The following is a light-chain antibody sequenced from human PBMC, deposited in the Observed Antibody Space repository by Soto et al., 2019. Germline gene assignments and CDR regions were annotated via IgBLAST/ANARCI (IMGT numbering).Light chain of an antibody. J-gene: IGKJ4*01. CDR3: QQYGSSPA. V-gene: IGKV3-20*01. Sequence: EIVLTQSPGTLSLSPGERATLSCRASQSVSSSYLAWYQQKPGQAPRLLIYGACSRATGIPDRFSGSGSGTDFTLTISRLEPEDFAVYYCQQYGSSPAFGGGTKVEIK. CDR2: GAC. CDR1: QSVSSSY.